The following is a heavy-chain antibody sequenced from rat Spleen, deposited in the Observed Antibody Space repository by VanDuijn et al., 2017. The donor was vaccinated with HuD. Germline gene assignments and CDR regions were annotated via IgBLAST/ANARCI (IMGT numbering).Heavy chain of an antibody. Sequence: QVQLKESGPGLVQPSQTLSLTCTVSGFSLTAYSVYWVRQPSGKGLEWMGRMRFNGDTSYNSVLKSRLSISRDTSKSQVFLKMNSLETEDTGTYYCARGEKTPDYWGQGVMVTVSS. CDR2: MRFNGDT. V-gene: IGHV2-63*01. J-gene: IGHJ2*01. CDR1: GFSLTAYS. CDR3: ARGEKTPDY.